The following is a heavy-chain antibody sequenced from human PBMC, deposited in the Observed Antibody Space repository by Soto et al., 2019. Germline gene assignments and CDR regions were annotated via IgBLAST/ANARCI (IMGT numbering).Heavy chain of an antibody. Sequence: QMQLQESRPGPEKPSETLSLSCAVSGGSITNSNYYWGWIRQPPGKGLEWIGNIFYTGTTYYNPSLKSRVTISVDTSKNHLSLRLSSVTAADTAVFYCARGTSKGVVNGFDIWGRGTMVTVSS. J-gene: IGHJ3*02. CDR2: IFYTGTT. CDR3: ARGTSKGVVNGFDI. D-gene: IGHD3-3*01. CDR1: GGSITNSNYY. V-gene: IGHV4-39*02.